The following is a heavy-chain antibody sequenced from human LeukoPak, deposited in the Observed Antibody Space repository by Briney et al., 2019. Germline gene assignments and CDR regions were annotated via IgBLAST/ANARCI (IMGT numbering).Heavy chain of an antibody. CDR2: IYYSGST. CDR1: GGSISSYY. CDR3: ARDDYTGYAFDI. J-gene: IGHJ3*02. V-gene: IGHV4-59*01. D-gene: IGHD2-2*02. Sequence: PSETLSLTCTVSGGSISSYYWSWIRQPPGKGLEWIGYIYYSGSTNYNPSLKSRVTISVDTSKNQFSLKLSSVTAADTAVYYCARDDYTGYAFDIWGQGTMVTVSS.